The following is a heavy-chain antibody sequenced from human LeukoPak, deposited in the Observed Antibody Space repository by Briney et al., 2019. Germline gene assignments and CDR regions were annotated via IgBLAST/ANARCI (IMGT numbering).Heavy chain of an antibody. V-gene: IGHV1-2*04. CDR2: INPNSGGT. CDR3: ARGGITGTTRGPTRLNDAFDI. Sequence: VASVKVSCKASGYTFTGYYMHWVRQAPGQGLEWMGWINPNSGGTNYAQMFQGWVTMTRDTSISTAYMELSRLRSDDTAVYYCARGGITGTTRGPTRLNDAFDIWGQGTMVTVSS. J-gene: IGHJ3*02. D-gene: IGHD1-20*01. CDR1: GYTFTGYY.